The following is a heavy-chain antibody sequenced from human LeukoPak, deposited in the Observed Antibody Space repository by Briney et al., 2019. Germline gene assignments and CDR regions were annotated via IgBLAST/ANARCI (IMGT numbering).Heavy chain of an antibody. D-gene: IGHD3-22*01. Sequence: PSETLSLTCIVSGGPMSSYYWSWVRQPPGKGLEWIGYISYSGSTSYNPSLKSRVTISVDTSKNQFSLRLNSVTAADTAVYYCARTDSSGYSSYYFDYWGQGTLVTVSS. CDR2: ISYSGST. CDR3: ARTDSSGYSSYYFDY. J-gene: IGHJ4*02. V-gene: IGHV4-59*01. CDR1: GGPMSSYY.